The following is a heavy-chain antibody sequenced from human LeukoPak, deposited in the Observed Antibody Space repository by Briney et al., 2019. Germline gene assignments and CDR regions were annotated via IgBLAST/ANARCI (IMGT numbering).Heavy chain of an antibody. CDR2: ISGSGGST. CDR3: AKARYSYGSHPFDY. Sequence: GGSLRLSCAASGFTFSSYAMSWVRQAPGKGLEWVSAISGSGGSTYYADSVKGRFTISRDNSRNTLYLQMNSLRAEDTAVYYCAKARYSYGSHPFDYWGQGTLVTVSS. CDR1: GFTFSSYA. V-gene: IGHV3-23*01. J-gene: IGHJ4*02. D-gene: IGHD5-18*01.